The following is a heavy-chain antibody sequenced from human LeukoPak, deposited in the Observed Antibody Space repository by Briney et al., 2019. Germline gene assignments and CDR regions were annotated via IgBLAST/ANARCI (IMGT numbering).Heavy chain of an antibody. CDR2: ISGTGGST. Sequence: GGSLRLSCAASGFTFTSYAMTWVRQVPGKGLEWVSAISGTGGSTYYADSIKGRFTISRDNSKNTLYLQMNSLRAEDTAVYYCAKGSLMVYAITSIYFDYWGQGTLVTVSS. D-gene: IGHD2-8*01. J-gene: IGHJ4*02. V-gene: IGHV3-23*01. CDR3: AKGSLMVYAITSIYFDY. CDR1: GFTFTSYA.